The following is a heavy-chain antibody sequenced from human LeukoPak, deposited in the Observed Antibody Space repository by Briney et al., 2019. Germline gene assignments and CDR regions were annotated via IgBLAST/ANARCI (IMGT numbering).Heavy chain of an antibody. D-gene: IGHD5-24*01. J-gene: IGHJ4*02. CDR3: ARDYKYAFDN. CDR1: GFTFSDYS. Sequence: GGSLRLSRAASGFTFSDYSMNWVRQAPGKGLEWISYIGIDSGNTNYADSVKGRFTISGDKAKYSLYLLMNSLRVEDTAVYYCARDYKYAFDNWGQGTLVTVSS. CDR2: IGIDSGNT. V-gene: IGHV3-48*01.